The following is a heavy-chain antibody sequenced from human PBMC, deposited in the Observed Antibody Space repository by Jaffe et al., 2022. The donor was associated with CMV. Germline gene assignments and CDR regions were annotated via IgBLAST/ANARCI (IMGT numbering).Heavy chain of an antibody. D-gene: IGHD1-1*01. CDR2: ISGSGGST. CDR3: AKESLAFRNNGVVGWFDP. CDR1: GFTFSSYA. V-gene: IGHV3-23*04. J-gene: IGHJ5*02. Sequence: EVQLVESGGGLVQPGGSLRLSCAASGFTFSSYAMSWVRQAPGKGLEWVSAISGSGGSTYYADSVKGRFTISRDNSKNTLYLQMNSLRAEDTAVYYCAKESLAFRNNGVVGWFDPWGQGTLVTVSS.